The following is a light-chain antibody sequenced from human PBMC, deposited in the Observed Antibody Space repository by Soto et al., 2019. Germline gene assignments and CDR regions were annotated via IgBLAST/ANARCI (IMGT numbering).Light chain of an antibody. V-gene: IGKV3-15*01. J-gene: IGKJ3*01. CDR2: SAY. CDR1: QSVSNN. CDR3: QEYDNWPRLT. Sequence: EIVMTQSPATLSVSPGERATLSCRASQSVSNNLAWYQHKPGQAPRLLIYSAYTRATYVPARFSGRGSGTEFTLTVSRLQSEDFAVYYCQEYDNWPRLTFGPGTRVAIK.